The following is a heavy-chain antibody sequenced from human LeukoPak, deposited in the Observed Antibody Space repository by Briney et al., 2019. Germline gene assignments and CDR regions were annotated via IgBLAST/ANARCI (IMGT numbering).Heavy chain of an antibody. CDR1: GGSISSYY. CDR3: ARRVTYYYYMDV. CDR2: IYYSGST. V-gene: IGHV4-59*01. Sequence: PSETLSLTCTVSGGSISSYYWNWIRQPPGKGLEWIGYIYYSGSTNYNPSLKSRVTISVDTSKNQFSLKLSFVTAADTAVYYCARRVTYYYYMDVWGKGTTVTVSS. D-gene: IGHD4-11*01. J-gene: IGHJ6*03.